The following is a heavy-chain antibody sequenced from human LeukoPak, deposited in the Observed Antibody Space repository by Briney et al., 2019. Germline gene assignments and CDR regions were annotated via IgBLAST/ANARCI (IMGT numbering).Heavy chain of an antibody. V-gene: IGHV5-51*01. Sequence: GDSLKISCKGSGYRFASYWIAWVRQMPGKGLERMGIIYPGDSDTRYSPPFQGQVTISADKSVSTAYLQWSSLQASDTAIYYCARRIYYSDSWRGFDYWGQGTPVTVSS. D-gene: IGHD1-26*01. CDR2: IYPGDSDT. J-gene: IGHJ4*02. CDR3: ARRIYYSDSWRGFDY. CDR1: GYRFASYW.